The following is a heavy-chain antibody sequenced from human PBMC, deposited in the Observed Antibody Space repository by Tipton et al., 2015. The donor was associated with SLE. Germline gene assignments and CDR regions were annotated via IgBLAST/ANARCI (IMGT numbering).Heavy chain of an antibody. CDR3: ARGPYGAAASYDY. Sequence: TLSLTCTVSNGSINYYHWSLIRQPPGKGLEWIGEINHSGGTNYNPSLKSRVTISVDTSKNQFSLRLISVTAADTAVYYCARGPYGAAASYDYWGQGTLVTVSS. D-gene: IGHD6-13*01. J-gene: IGHJ4*02. V-gene: IGHV4-34*01. CDR2: INHSGGT. CDR1: NGSINYYH.